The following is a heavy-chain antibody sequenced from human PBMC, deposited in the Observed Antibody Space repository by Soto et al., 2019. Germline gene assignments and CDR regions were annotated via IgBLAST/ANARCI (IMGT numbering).Heavy chain of an antibody. CDR1: GDSVSSPYY. Sequence: QVQLQESGPGLVKPSGTLSLTCAVSGDSVSSPYYWCWVRQPPGKGLEWIGEVFHTGTTSYNPSLRSRVTISIDKSINPFSLDLSSVTAADTAVYYCARSAGWYAVHSWGPGTLVIVSS. V-gene: IGHV4-4*02. CDR2: VFHTGTT. J-gene: IGHJ4*02. CDR3: ARSAGWYAVHS. D-gene: IGHD6-19*01.